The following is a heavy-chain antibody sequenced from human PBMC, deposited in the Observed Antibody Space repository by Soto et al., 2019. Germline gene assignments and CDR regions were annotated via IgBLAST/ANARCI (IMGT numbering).Heavy chain of an antibody. Sequence: EVQLVESGGGLVQPGGSLRLSCAASGFTFSSYWMSWVRQAPGKGLEWVANIKQDGSEKYYVDSVKGRFTISRDNAKNSLYLQMNSLRAEDTAVYYCARERFLEWLLGYFDLWGRGTLVTVSS. V-gene: IGHV3-7*01. CDR2: IKQDGSEK. CDR3: ARERFLEWLLGYFDL. J-gene: IGHJ2*01. CDR1: GFTFSSYW. D-gene: IGHD3-3*01.